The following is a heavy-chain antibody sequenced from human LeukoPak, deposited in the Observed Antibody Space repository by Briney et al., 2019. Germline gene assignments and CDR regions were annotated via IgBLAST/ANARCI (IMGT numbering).Heavy chain of an antibody. D-gene: IGHD6-13*01. CDR3: ATQDPTYSSSWLYFDY. J-gene: IGHJ4*02. CDR2: MHPNSDDT. V-gene: IGHV1-8*01. Sequence: ASVKVSCKASGYTFTNNDIHWVRQATGQGLEWMGWMHPNSDDTGYAQKFQGRVTMTEDTSTDTAYMELSSLRSEDTAVYYCATQDPTYSSSWLYFDYWGQGTLVTVSS. CDR1: GYTFTNND.